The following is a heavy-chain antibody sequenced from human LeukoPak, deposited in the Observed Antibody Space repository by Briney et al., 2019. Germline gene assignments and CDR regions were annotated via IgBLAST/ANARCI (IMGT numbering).Heavy chain of an antibody. CDR3: ARALSLGYCSSTSCLNWFDP. V-gene: IGHV1-69*13. J-gene: IGHJ5*02. Sequence: GASVKVSCKASGGTFSSYAISWVRQAPGQGLEWMEGIIPIFGTANYAQKFQGRVTITADESTSTAYMELSSLRSEDTAVYYCARALSLGYCSSTSCLNWFDPWGQGTLVTVSS. D-gene: IGHD2-2*01. CDR2: IIPIFGTA. CDR1: GGTFSSYA.